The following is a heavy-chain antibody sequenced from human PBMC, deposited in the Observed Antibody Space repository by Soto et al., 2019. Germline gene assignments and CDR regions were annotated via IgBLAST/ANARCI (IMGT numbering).Heavy chain of an antibody. Sequence: EVQLVESGGGLVQPGRSLRLSCAASGFTCDDYAMHWVRQVPGKGLEWISGISWNSGSIGYADSVKGRFTISRDNAKNSLYLQMNSLRAEVTALYYCAKDKTLSGWYAFDYWGQGTLVTVSS. J-gene: IGHJ4*02. V-gene: IGHV3-9*01. CDR2: ISWNSGSI. CDR3: AKDKTLSGWYAFDY. D-gene: IGHD6-19*01. CDR1: GFTCDDYA.